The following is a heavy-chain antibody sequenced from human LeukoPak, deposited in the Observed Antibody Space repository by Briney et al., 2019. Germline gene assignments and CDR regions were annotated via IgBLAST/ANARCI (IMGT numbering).Heavy chain of an antibody. D-gene: IGHD1-1*01. J-gene: IGHJ3*02. CDR3: AKDWRRARTTGALDI. CDR2: ISWNSGDI. V-gene: IGHV3-9*01. CDR1: GFTFDDYA. Sequence: GGSLRLSCVASGFTFDDYAMHWVRQGPGKGLERVSGISWNSGDIGYADSMRGRLTISRDNAKNSLYLQMSSLRPEDTALYFCAKDWRRARTTGALDIWGQGTMVTVSS.